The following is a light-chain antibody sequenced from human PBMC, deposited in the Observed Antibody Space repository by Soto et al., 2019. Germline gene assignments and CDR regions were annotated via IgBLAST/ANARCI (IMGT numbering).Light chain of an antibody. V-gene: IGKV1-8*01. CDR2: AAS. Sequence: AIRMTQSPSSLSASTGDRVTITCRASQGISSYLAWYQQKPGKAPKLLIYAASTLQSGVPSRFSGSGSGTDFTLTISCLQSEDFATDYCQQYYSYACTFGQGTKVEIK. CDR1: QGISSY. J-gene: IGKJ1*01. CDR3: QQYYSYACT.